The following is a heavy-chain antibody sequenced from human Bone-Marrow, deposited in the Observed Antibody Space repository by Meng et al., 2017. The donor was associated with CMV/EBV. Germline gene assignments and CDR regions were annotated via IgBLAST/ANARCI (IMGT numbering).Heavy chain of an antibody. D-gene: IGHD1-1*01. V-gene: IGHV3-30*02. CDR1: GFTFSSYG. CDR2: IRYDGSNK. J-gene: IGHJ6*02. Sequence: GESLKISCAASGFTFSSYGMHWVRQAPGKGLEWVAFIRYDGSNKYYADSVKGRFTISRENSKNTLYLQLNSLRAEDTAVYYCARDGSLYNVVIWLPRGGMDVWGQGTTVTVSS. CDR3: ARDGSLYNVVIWLPRGGMDV.